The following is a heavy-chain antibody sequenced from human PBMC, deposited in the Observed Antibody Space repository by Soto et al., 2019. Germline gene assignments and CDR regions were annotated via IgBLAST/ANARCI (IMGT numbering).Heavy chain of an antibody. CDR3: ARHRATGTTTGMDY. CDR1: GGPFNNYG. D-gene: IGHD1-1*01. V-gene: IGHV1-69*12. J-gene: IGHJ4*02. Sequence: QVQLVQSGAEVKKPASSVKVSCKASGGPFNNYGISWVRQAPGQGLEWMGGIVPVFGTTNYAQKFQGRVTITADEYTSTVYMELSSLRSEDTAVYNCARHRATGTTTGMDYWGQGTLVTVSS. CDR2: IVPVFGTT.